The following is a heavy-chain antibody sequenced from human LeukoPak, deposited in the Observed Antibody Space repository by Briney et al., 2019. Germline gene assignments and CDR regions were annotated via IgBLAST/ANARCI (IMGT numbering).Heavy chain of an antibody. CDR2: IYSGGST. Sequence: PGGSLRLSCAASGFTVSSNYMSWVRQAPGKGLEWVSVIYSGGSTYYADSVKGRFTISRDNSKNTLYLQMNSLRAEDTAVYYCARDGLYCSGGSCYNYWGQGTLVTVSS. CDR3: ARDGLYCSGGSCYNY. D-gene: IGHD2-15*01. V-gene: IGHV3-53*01. CDR1: GFTVSSNY. J-gene: IGHJ4*02.